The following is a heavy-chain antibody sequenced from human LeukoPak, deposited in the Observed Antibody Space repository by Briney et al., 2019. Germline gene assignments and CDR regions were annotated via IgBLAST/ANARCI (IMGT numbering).Heavy chain of an antibody. J-gene: IGHJ4*02. D-gene: IGHD5-18*01. CDR3: ARGRTITNNVDTAMVTR. CDR1: GGSFSGYY. V-gene: IGHV4-34*01. Sequence: PSETLSLTCAVYGGSFSGYYWSWIRQPPGKGLEWIGGINHSGSTNYNPSLKSRVTISVDTSKNQFSLKLSSVTAADTAVYYCARGRTITNNVDTAMVTRWGQGTLVTVSS. CDR2: INHSGST.